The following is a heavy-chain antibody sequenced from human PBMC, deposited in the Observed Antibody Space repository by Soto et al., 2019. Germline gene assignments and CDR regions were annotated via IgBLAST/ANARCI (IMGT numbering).Heavy chain of an antibody. Sequence: SETLSLTCTVSGGSISSSSYYWGWIRQPPGKGLEWIGSIYYSGSTYYNPSLKSRVTISVDTSKNQFSLKLSSVTAADTAVYYCARQLRGFTVTTGYYYYMDVWGKGTTVTVSS. CDR1: GGSISSSSYY. CDR2: IYYSGST. D-gene: IGHD4-17*01. J-gene: IGHJ6*03. CDR3: ARQLRGFTVTTGYYYYMDV. V-gene: IGHV4-39*01.